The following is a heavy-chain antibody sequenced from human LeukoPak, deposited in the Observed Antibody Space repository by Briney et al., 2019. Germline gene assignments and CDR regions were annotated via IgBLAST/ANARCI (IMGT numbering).Heavy chain of an antibody. D-gene: IGHD6-13*01. CDR1: GFTSISSA. CDR2: IVVGNGNT. Sequence: SVKVSCKASGFTSISSAMQWVRQARGQRPEWIGWIVVGNGNTNYAQNFQERVTMTRDMSTTTAYMELSSLRSEDTAVYYCATDLPIAAAGTRRNWFDPWGQGTLVTVSS. CDR3: ATDLPIAAAGTRRNWFDP. V-gene: IGHV1-58*02. J-gene: IGHJ5*02.